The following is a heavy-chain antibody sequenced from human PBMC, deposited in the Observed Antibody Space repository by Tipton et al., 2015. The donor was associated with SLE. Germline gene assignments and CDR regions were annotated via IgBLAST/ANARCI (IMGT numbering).Heavy chain of an antibody. CDR3: ARASGSSWDQWFDP. CDR2: IHYSEST. Sequence: LRLSCPVSGGSISNHYWNWIRQPPGKGLEWIGNIHYSESTNYNPSLKSRVTISVDSSKNQCSLKLNSVTAADTAVYYCARASGSSWDQWFDPWGQGTLVSVSS. V-gene: IGHV4-59*11. D-gene: IGHD6-13*01. J-gene: IGHJ5*02. CDR1: GGSISNHY.